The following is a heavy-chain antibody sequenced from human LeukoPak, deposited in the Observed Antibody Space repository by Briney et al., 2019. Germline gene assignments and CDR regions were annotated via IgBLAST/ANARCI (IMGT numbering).Heavy chain of an antibody. V-gene: IGHV4-34*01. CDR1: GGSFSGYY. J-gene: IGHJ2*01. D-gene: IGHD3-10*01. CDR3: ARGEKSYYYGSGSYSYWYFDL. Sequence: PSETLPLTCAVYGGSFSGYYWSWIRQPPGKGLEWIGEINHSGSTNYNPSLKSPVTISLDTSKNQFSLKLSSVTAADTAVYYCARGEKSYYYGSGSYSYWYFDLWGRGTLVTVSS. CDR2: INHSGST.